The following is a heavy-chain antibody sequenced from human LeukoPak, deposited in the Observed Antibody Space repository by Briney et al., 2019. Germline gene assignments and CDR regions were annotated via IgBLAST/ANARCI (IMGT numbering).Heavy chain of an antibody. V-gene: IGHV3-30*04. CDR2: ISYDGSNK. J-gene: IGHJ5*02. Sequence: GGSLRLSCAASGFTFSSYAMHWVRQAPGKGLGWVAVISYDGSNKYYADSVKGRFTISRDNSKNTLYLQMNSLRAEDTAVYYCARGIAAAAELWFDPWGQGTLVTVSS. CDR1: GFTFSSYA. CDR3: ARGIAAAAELWFDP. D-gene: IGHD6-13*01.